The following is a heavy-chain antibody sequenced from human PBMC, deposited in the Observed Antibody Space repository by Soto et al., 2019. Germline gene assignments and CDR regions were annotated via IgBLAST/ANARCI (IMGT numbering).Heavy chain of an antibody. Sequence: SETLSLTCNVSGGSISTSRSYWAWIRQPPGKGLEWLANIFYSGSTYYNPSLASRVTVSVDTSKNEFSLKLRSVTAADTAVYYCVRQPTTGHTDLSIDPRGQGTLVNVSS. J-gene: IGHJ5*02. V-gene: IGHV4-39*01. CDR2: IFYSGST. CDR3: VRQPTTGHTDLSIDP. CDR1: GGSISTSRSY. D-gene: IGHD1-1*01.